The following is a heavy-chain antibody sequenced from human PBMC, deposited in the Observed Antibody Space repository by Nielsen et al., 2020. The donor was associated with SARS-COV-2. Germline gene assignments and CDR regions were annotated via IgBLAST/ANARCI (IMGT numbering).Heavy chain of an antibody. Sequence: GESLKISCAASGFTFSSYEMNWVRQAPGKGLEWVSYISSSGSTIYYADSVKGRFTISRDNAKNSLYLQMNSLRAEDTAVYYCAALDIVVVPAALGFDPWGQGTLVTVSS. V-gene: IGHV3-48*03. CDR1: GFTFSSYE. J-gene: IGHJ5*02. CDR2: ISSSGSTI. CDR3: AALDIVVVPAALGFDP. D-gene: IGHD2-2*03.